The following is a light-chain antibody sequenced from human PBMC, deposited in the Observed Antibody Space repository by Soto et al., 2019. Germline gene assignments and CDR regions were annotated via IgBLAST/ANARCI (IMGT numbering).Light chain of an antibody. CDR2: DAS. CDR3: QQYTS. J-gene: IGKJ2*01. CDR1: QSISSW. Sequence: DIQMTQSPSTLSASVGDRVTITCRASQSISSWLAWYQQKPGKAPKLLIYDASSLESGVPARFSGSGSGTEFTLTIGSLQPDDVATYYCQQYTSFGQGTKLEIK. V-gene: IGKV1-5*01.